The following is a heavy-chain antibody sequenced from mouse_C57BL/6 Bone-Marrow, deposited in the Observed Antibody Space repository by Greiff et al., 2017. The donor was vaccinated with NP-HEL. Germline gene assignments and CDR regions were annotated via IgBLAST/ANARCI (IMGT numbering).Heavy chain of an antibody. D-gene: IGHD1-1*01. CDR2: ISSGSSTI. Sequence: EVKLVESGGGLVKPGGSLKLSCAASGFTFSDYGMHWVRQAPEKGLEWVAYISSGSSTICYADTVKGRFTISRDNAKNTLFLQMTSLRSEDTAMYYCARLYYYGSSPLDYWGQGTTLTVSS. J-gene: IGHJ2*01. CDR1: GFTFSDYG. V-gene: IGHV5-17*01. CDR3: ARLYYYGSSPLDY.